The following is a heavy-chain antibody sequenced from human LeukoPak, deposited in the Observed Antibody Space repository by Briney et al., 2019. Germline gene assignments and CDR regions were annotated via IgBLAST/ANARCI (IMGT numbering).Heavy chain of an antibody. D-gene: IGHD3-22*01. J-gene: IGHJ4*02. V-gene: IGHV4-59*08. CDR3: ARRHYDSSGYYVD. CDR2: IYYSGSS. CDR1: GGSISSYY. Sequence: SETLSLTCTVSGGSISSYYWSWIRQPPGKGLEWIGYIYYSGSSDYNPSLKSRVTISVDTSRNQFSLKLRSVTAADTAVCYCARRHYDSSGYYVDWGQGTLVTVSS.